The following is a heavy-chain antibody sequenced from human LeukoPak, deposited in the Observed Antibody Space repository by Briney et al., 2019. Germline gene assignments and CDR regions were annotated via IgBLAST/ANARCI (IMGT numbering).Heavy chain of an antibody. V-gene: IGHV3-30-3*01. CDR1: GFTFSDYN. CDR3: ARDLIGRYTFDY. Sequence: PGRSLRLSCAASGFTFSDYNMHWVRQAPGKGLDWASLISTGGNMKYYADSVKGRFTTSRDTTKKTLHLQLNSMRAETTAVYYCARDLIGRYTFDYCGQGALVTVSS. D-gene: IGHD3-10*01. J-gene: IGHJ4*02. CDR2: ISTGGNMK.